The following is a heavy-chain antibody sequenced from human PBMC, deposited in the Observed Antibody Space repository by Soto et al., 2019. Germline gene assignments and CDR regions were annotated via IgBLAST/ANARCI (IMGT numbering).Heavy chain of an antibody. CDR3: ARDWGISWYYFDY. CDR2: INAGNGNT. Sequence: QVPLVQSGAEVKKPGASVKVSCKASGYTFTSYAMHWVRQAPGQRLQWMGWINAGNGNTKYSQRFQGRVTITRDTSASTAYMELSSLRSEDTAVYYCARDWGISWYYFDYWGQGTLVTVSS. D-gene: IGHD6-13*01. V-gene: IGHV1-3*01. CDR1: GYTFTSYA. J-gene: IGHJ4*02.